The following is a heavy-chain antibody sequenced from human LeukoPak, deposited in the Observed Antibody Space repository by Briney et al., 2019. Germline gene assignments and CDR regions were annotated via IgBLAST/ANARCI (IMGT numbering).Heavy chain of an antibody. D-gene: IGHD3-10*01. J-gene: IGHJ6*03. CDR3: TRGSYVVRRAKWDYYYMDV. V-gene: IGHV3-49*04. CDR1: GFTFGDYA. Sequence: GGSLRLSCTASGFTFGDYAMSWVRQAPGKGLEWVGFIRSKAYGGTTEYAASVKGRFTISRDDSKSIAYLQMNSLKTEDTAVYYCTRGSYVVRRAKWDYYYMDVWGKGTTVTISS. CDR2: IRSKAYGGTT.